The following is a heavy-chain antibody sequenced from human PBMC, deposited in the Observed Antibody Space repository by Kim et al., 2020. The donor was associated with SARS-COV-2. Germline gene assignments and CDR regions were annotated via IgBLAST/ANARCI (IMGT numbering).Heavy chain of an antibody. J-gene: IGHJ4*02. D-gene: IGHD6-19*01. Sequence: SETLSLTCTVSGGSISSGGYYWSWIRQHPGKGLEWIGYIYYSGSTYYNPSLKSRVTISVDTSKNQFSLKLSSVTAADTAVYYCARARKNSSGWYGDYWGQGTLVTVSS. CDR1: GGSISSGGYY. CDR3: ARARKNSSGWYGDY. CDR2: IYYSGST. V-gene: IGHV4-31*03.